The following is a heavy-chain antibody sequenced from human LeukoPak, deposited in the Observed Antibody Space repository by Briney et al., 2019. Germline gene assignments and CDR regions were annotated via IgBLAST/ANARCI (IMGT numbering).Heavy chain of an antibody. CDR3: ARRGKYSYGYRDY. J-gene: IGHJ4*02. V-gene: IGHV4-34*01. D-gene: IGHD5-18*01. Sequence: SETLSLTCAVYGGSFSGYYWSWIRQPPGKGLEWIGEINHSGSTNYNPSLKSRVTISVYTSKNQFSLKLSSVTAADTAVYYCARRGKYSYGYRDYWGQGTLVTVSS. CDR2: INHSGST. CDR1: GGSFSGYY.